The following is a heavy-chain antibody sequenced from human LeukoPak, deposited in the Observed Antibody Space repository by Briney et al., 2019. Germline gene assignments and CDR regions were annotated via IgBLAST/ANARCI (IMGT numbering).Heavy chain of an antibody. CDR2: INHSGST. Sequence: SETLSLTCAVYGGSFSGYYWSWIRQPPEKGMEWIGEINHSGSTNYNPSLKSRVTISVDTSKNQFSLKLSSVTAAGTAVYYCARDLIGYCSGGTCSDWFDPWGQGTLVTVSS. V-gene: IGHV4-34*01. J-gene: IGHJ5*02. CDR1: GGSFSGYY. D-gene: IGHD2-15*01. CDR3: ARDLIGYCSGGTCSDWFDP.